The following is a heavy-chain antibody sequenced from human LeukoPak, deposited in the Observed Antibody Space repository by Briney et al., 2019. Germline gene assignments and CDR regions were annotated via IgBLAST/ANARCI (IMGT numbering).Heavy chain of an antibody. V-gene: IGHV3-23*01. D-gene: IGHD3-10*01. Sequence: GGSLRLSCAASGFTFSSYAMSWVRQAPGKGLEWVSAISGSGGSTYYADSVKGRFTISRDNSKNALYLQMNSLRAEDTAVYYCARVGTGNWYFDLWGRGTLVTVSS. CDR2: ISGSGGST. J-gene: IGHJ2*01. CDR3: ARVGTGNWYFDL. CDR1: GFTFSSYA.